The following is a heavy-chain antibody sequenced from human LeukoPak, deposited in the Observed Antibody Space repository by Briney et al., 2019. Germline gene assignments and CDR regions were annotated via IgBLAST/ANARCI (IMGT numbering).Heavy chain of an antibody. V-gene: IGHV3-30*02. CDR1: GFTFSSYG. J-gene: IGHJ4*02. CDR3: ATDRDYDSSGYYSYYFDY. Sequence: GGSLRLSCAASGFTFSSYGMHWVRQAPGKGLEWVAFIRYDGSNKYYADSVKGRFTISRDNSKNTLYLQMNGLRAEDTAVYYCATDRDYDSSGYYSYYFDYWGQGTLVTVSS. D-gene: IGHD3-22*01. CDR2: IRYDGSNK.